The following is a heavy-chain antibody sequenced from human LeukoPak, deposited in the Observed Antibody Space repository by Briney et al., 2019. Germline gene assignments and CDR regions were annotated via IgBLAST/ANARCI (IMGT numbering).Heavy chain of an antibody. V-gene: IGHV4-34*01. J-gene: IGHJ6*02. CDR1: GGPFSHYY. CDR2: INENGNT. D-gene: IGHD1-26*01. Sequence: PSETLSLTCAVSGGPFSHYYWTWIRKPPGKGLEWIGEINENGNTNYDPSLKSRVTISVDTSRNHFSLNLTSVTAADTAVYYCASRIGRYLYYFGMDVWGQGTTVTVSS. CDR3: ASRIGRYLYYFGMDV.